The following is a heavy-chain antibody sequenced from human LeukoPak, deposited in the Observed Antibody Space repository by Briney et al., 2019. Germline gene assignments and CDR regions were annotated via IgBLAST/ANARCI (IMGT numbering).Heavy chain of an antibody. CDR2: IWYDGSNK. D-gene: IGHD2-2*01. Sequence: HPGRSLRLSCAASGFTFSSYGMHWVRQAPGKGLEWVAVIWYDGSNKYYADSVKGRFTISRDNSKNTLYLQMNSLRAEDTAVYYCAKYQLLFEKQQPFDYWGQGTLVTVSS. CDR3: AKYQLLFEKQQPFDY. CDR1: GFTFSSYG. J-gene: IGHJ4*02. V-gene: IGHV3-33*06.